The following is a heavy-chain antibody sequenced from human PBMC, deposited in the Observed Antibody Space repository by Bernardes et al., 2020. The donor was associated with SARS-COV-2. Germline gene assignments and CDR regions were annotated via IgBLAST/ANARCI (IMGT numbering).Heavy chain of an antibody. V-gene: IGHV3-11*01. Sequence: GGSLRLSCAASGFTFSDYYMSWIRQAPGKGLEWVSYISSSGSTIYYADSVKGRFTISRDNAKNSLYLQMNSLRAEDTAVYYCARGYSYGLGDYRYYYYGMDVWGQGTTVTVSS. J-gene: IGHJ6*02. CDR3: ARGYSYGLGDYRYYYYGMDV. D-gene: IGHD5-18*01. CDR2: ISSSGSTI. CDR1: GFTFSDYY.